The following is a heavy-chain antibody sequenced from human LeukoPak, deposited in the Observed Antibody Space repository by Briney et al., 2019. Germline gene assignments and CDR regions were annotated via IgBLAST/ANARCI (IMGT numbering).Heavy chain of an antibody. V-gene: IGHV3-66*01. CDR3: AREQGALDS. Sequence: GRSLRLSCTASGFTFGDYAMSWFRQAPGKGLEWVSVIYSGGSTYYADSVKGRFTISRDNAKNTLYLQMNSLRAEDTAVYYCAREQGALDSWGQGTLVTVSS. CDR2: IYSGGST. J-gene: IGHJ4*02. CDR1: GFTFGDYA.